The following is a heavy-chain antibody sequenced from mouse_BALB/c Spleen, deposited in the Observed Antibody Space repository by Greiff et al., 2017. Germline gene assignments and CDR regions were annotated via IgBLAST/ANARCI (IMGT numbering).Heavy chain of an antibody. D-gene: IGHD4-1*01. CDR3: ARAPPANWEFAY. CDR1: GFTFTDYY. CDR2: IRNKANGYTT. Sequence: EVHLVESGGGLVQPGGSLRLSCATSGFTFTDYYMSWVRQPPGKALEWLGFIRNKANGYTTEYSASVKGRFTISRDNSQSILYLQMNTLRAEDSATYYCARAPPANWEFAYWGQGTLVTVSA. J-gene: IGHJ3*01. V-gene: IGHV7-3*02.